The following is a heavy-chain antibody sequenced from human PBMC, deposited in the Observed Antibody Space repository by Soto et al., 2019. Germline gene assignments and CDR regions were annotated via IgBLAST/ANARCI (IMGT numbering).Heavy chain of an antibody. CDR1: GGSVNSYY. CDR2: IFYSGST. CDR3: ARVFPSYCGGDCSYFDS. D-gene: IGHD2-21*02. V-gene: IGHV4-59*02. J-gene: IGHJ4*02. Sequence: SETLSLTCTVSGGSVNSYYWSWIRQPPGKGLEWIGYIFYSGSTKSNPSPKSRVTMSVDMSKNQFSLRLTSVTAADTAVYYCARVFPSYCGGDCSYFDSWGQGTLVTVSS.